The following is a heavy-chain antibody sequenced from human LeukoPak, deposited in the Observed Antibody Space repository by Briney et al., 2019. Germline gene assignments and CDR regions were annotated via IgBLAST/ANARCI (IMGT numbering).Heavy chain of an antibody. CDR3: ARRRDGHDY. J-gene: IGHJ4*02. CDR2: IYTTGST. Sequence: SETLSLTCTVSGVSISNTFYYWNWRRQPAGKGREWIVRIYTTGSTDYNPSLKSRVTISLDTARNQFSLKLSPVTAADTAVYYCARRRDGHDYWGQGTLVTVSS. CDR1: GVSISNTFYY. V-gene: IGHV4-61*02.